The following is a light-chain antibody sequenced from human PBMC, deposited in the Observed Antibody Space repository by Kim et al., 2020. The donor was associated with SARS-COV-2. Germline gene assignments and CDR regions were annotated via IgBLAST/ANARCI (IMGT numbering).Light chain of an antibody. J-gene: IGLJ2*01. CDR1: ISDVGGYNY. CDR3: SSYAGSDNVV. CDR2: EVS. V-gene: IGLV2-8*01. Sequence: QSALTQPPSASGSPGQSVTISCTGTISDVGGYNYVSWYQQHPGKAPKLMIYEVSKRPSGVPDRFSGSKSGNTASLTVSGLQAVDEADYYCSSYAGSDNVVFGGGTKVTVL.